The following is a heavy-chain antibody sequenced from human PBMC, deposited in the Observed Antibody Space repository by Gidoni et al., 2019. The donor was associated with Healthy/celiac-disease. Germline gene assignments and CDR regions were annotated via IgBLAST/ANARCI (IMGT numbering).Heavy chain of an antibody. D-gene: IGHD3-10*01. CDR1: GFPFSRYA. J-gene: IGHJ4*02. CDR2: ISGSGGST. CDR3: AKKDSYYYGSGSTFDY. V-gene: IGHV3-23*01. Sequence: VQLLESGGGLVQPGGSLRLSCAASGFPFSRYAMSWVRHAPGKGLEWVSAISGSGGSTYYADSVKGRFTISRDNSKNTLYLQMNSLRAEDTAVYYCAKKDSYYYGSGSTFDYWGQGTLVTVSS.